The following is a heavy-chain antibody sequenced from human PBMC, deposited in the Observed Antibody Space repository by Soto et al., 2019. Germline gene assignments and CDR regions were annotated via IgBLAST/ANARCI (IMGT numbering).Heavy chain of an antibody. CDR2: IYPGDSDT. D-gene: IGHD3-3*01. CDR3: ARHGNLDDFWSSNDY. J-gene: IGHJ4*02. V-gene: IGHV5-51*01. CDR1: GYSFTSYW. Sequence: GAAVKSSCEGCGYSFTSYWICWVRQMPGKGLEWMGIIYPGDSDTRYSPSFQGQVTISADKSISTAYLQWSSLKASDTAMYYCARHGNLDDFWSSNDYWGQGTLVTVSS.